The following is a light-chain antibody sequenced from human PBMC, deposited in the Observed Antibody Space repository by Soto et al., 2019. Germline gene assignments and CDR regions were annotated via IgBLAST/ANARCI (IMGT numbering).Light chain of an antibody. Sequence: QPVLTQPPSVSGAPGQRVTISCTGSSSNIGAGYDVHWYQQLPGTAPKLLIYGNSNRPSGVPDRFSGSKSGTSASLAITWLQAEDEADYYCQSYDSSLSAPDVFGTGTKVTVL. CDR3: QSYDSSLSAPDV. CDR2: GNS. CDR1: SSNIGAGYD. V-gene: IGLV1-40*01. J-gene: IGLJ1*01.